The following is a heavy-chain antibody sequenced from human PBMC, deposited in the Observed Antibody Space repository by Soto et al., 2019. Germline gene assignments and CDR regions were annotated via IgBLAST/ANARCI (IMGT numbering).Heavy chain of an antibody. J-gene: IGHJ6*02. Sequence: GGSLRLSCAASGFTFSSYWMSWVRQAPGKGLERVANIKKDVSEKYYVDSVKGRFTISRDNDKNSLYLQMSSLRAEDTAVYYCARYSPCSSTSCYPHYYGMDVWGQGTTVTVS. V-gene: IGHV3-7*01. CDR2: IKKDVSEK. D-gene: IGHD2-2*01. CDR1: GFTFSSYW. CDR3: ARYSPCSSTSCYPHYYGMDV.